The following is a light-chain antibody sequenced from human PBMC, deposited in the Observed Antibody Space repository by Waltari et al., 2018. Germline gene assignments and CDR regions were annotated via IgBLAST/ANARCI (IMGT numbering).Light chain of an antibody. CDR2: KAS. Sequence: DIQMTQSPSTLSASVGDRVTITCRASQRISSWLAWYQQKPGKAPKLLIDKASSVESRVPSRFSGSGSGTEVTLTISSLQPDDFATYCCQQYNSYPWTFGQGTKVEIK. CDR3: QQYNSYPWT. CDR1: QRISSW. V-gene: IGKV1-5*03. J-gene: IGKJ1*01.